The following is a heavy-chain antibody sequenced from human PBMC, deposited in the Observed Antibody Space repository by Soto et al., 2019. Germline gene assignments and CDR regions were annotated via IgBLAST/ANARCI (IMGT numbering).Heavy chain of an antibody. Sequence: QVQLVQSGAEVKKPGASVKVSCKASGYTFTSYYMHWVRQAPGQGLEWMGIINPSGGSTSYAQKFQGRVTMTRDTSTSTVYMELSSLRSEDTAVYYCARVKGITMVRGVRPFDYWGQGTLVTVSS. J-gene: IGHJ4*02. CDR2: INPSGGST. D-gene: IGHD3-10*01. CDR1: GYTFTSYY. V-gene: IGHV1-46*01. CDR3: ARVKGITMVRGVRPFDY.